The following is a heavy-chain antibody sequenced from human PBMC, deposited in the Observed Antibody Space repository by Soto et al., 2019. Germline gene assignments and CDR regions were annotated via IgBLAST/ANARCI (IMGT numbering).Heavy chain of an antibody. CDR1: GYTFTAYY. D-gene: IGHD5-18*01. J-gene: IGHJ4*02. V-gene: IGHV1-2*04. Sequence: QVQLVQSGAEVKKPGASVKVSCKASGYTFTAYYMHWVRQAPGQGLEWMGWINPNSGGTNYAQKFQGWVTMTRDTSIRTAYREGGRLRSDGTAVYECARGGGVPYSDGYRYYFDYWGQGPLVNVSS. CDR3: ARGGGVPYSDGYRYYFDY. CDR2: INPNSGGT.